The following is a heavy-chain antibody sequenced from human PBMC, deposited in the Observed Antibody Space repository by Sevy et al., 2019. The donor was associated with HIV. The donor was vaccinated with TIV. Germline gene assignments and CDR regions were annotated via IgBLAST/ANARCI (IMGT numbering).Heavy chain of an antibody. V-gene: IGHV3-74*01. J-gene: IGHJ3*02. Sequence: GGSLRLSCAASGFTFSSYWMHWVRQAPGKGLVWVSRINSDGSSTSCADSVKGRFTISRDNAKNTLYLQMNSLRAEDTAVYYCARFKGWLNAFDIWGQGTMVTVSS. CDR3: ARFKGWLNAFDI. CDR2: INSDGSST. D-gene: IGHD3-9*01. CDR1: GFTFSSYW.